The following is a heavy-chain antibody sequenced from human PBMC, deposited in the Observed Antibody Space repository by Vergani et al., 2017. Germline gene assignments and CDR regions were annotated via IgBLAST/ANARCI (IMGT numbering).Heavy chain of an antibody. V-gene: IGHV3-11*01. J-gene: IGHJ3*02. CDR2: ISNSGNTI. Sequence: QVQLVESGGGLVKPGGSLRLSCAASGFSFSYHNMTWIRQAPGKGLEWVSYISNSGNTIEYADSVKGRFSISRDNAKSSLFLQMDSLRAEDTAVYYCARDHRDYNNYPGTFDIWGQGSMVTVS. CDR3: ARDHRDYNNYPGTFDI. D-gene: IGHD5-24*01. CDR1: GFSFSYHN.